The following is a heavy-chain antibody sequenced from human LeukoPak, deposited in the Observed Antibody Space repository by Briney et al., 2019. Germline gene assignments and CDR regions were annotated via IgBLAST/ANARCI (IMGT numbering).Heavy chain of an antibody. Sequence: SVNVSCKSSGGTFSSYAISWVRQAPGQGLEWMGRIIPILGIANYAQKFQGRVTITADESTTTAYIELNSLRSEDTAVYYCAREFTEQSNFDYWGQGTLVTVSS. V-gene: IGHV1-69*04. J-gene: IGHJ4*02. D-gene: IGHD6-19*01. CDR2: IIPILGIA. CDR3: AREFTEQSNFDY. CDR1: GGTFSSYA.